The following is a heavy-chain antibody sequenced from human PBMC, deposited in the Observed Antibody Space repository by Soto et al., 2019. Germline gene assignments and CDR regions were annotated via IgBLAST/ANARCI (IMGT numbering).Heavy chain of an antibody. CDR1: GGSISSGGYY. V-gene: IGHV4-31*03. CDR3: ARGVYSGYDSYYFDY. CDR2: IYYSGST. Sequence: SETLSLTCTVSGGSISSGGYYWSWIRQHPGKGLEWIGYIYYSGSTYYNPSLKSRVTISVDTSKNQFSLKLSSVTAADTAVYYCARGVYSGYDSYYFDYWGQGTLVTVSS. J-gene: IGHJ4*02. D-gene: IGHD5-12*01.